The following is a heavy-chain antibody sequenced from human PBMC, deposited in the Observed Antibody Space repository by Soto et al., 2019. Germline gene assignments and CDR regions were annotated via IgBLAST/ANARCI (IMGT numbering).Heavy chain of an antibody. J-gene: IGHJ4*02. CDR1: GGTFSSYA. CDR3: ARDGRYCSGGSCYGHFDY. D-gene: IGHD2-15*01. CDR2: IIPIFGTA. V-gene: IGHV1-69*13. Sequence: GASVQFSCKASGGTFSSYAISWVRQAPGQGLEWMGGIIPIFGTANYAQKFQGRVTITADESTSTAYMELSSLRSEDTAVYYCARDGRYCSGGSCYGHFDYWGQGTLVTVSS.